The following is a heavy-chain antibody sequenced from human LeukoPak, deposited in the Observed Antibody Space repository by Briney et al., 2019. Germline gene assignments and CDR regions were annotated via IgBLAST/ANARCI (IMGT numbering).Heavy chain of an antibody. J-gene: IGHJ4*02. CDR3: ANPYFSGSYYPFDY. Sequence: GGSLRLSCAASGFTFSSYGMHWVRQAPGKGLEWVAVISYDGSNKYYADSVKGRFTISRDNSKNTLYLQMNSLRAEDTAVYYCANPYFSGSYYPFDYWGQGTLVTVSS. CDR2: ISYDGSNK. D-gene: IGHD1-26*01. V-gene: IGHV3-30*18. CDR1: GFTFSSYG.